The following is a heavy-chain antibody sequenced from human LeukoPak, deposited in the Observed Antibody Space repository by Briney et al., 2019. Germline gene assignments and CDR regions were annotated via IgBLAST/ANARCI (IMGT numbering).Heavy chain of an antibody. CDR1: GFTFSSYA. Sequence: GGSLRLSRAASGFTFSSYAMSWVRQAPGKGLEWVSAISGSGGSTYYADSVKGRFTISRDNSKNTLYLQMNSPREENTAVYYWAKREGIAVAGTRHWGQGTLVTVSS. J-gene: IGHJ4*02. D-gene: IGHD6-19*01. V-gene: IGHV3-23*01. CDR3: AKREGIAVAGTRH. CDR2: ISGSGGST.